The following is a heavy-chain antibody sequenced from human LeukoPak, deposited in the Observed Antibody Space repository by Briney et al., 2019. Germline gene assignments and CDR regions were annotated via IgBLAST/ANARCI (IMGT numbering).Heavy chain of an antibody. J-gene: IGHJ4*02. V-gene: IGHV1-8*01. D-gene: IGHD6-19*01. Sequence: ASVNVSCKSSGCTFTSYDINWVRQATGQGLEWMGWMNTNSGNTGYAQKFQGRVTMTRNTSISTAYMELSSLRSEDTAVYHCARGLSKWLVQGDDYWGQGTLVTVSS. CDR3: ARGLSKWLVQGDDY. CDR1: GCTFTSYD. CDR2: MNTNSGNT.